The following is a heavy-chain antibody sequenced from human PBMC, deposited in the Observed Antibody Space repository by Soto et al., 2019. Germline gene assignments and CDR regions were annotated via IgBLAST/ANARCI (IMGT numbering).Heavy chain of an antibody. Sequence: ASVKVSCKASGYTFTGYYLHWVRQAPGQGLEWMGWINPSSGGANIAQKFQGWVTMTRDTSIDTAYMELTRLRSDNTAVYYCARDAAMGDYYHYGMDVWGQGTPVTVSS. V-gene: IGHV1-2*04. D-gene: IGHD5-18*01. J-gene: IGHJ6*02. CDR2: INPSSGGA. CDR3: ARDAAMGDYYHYGMDV. CDR1: GYTFTGYY.